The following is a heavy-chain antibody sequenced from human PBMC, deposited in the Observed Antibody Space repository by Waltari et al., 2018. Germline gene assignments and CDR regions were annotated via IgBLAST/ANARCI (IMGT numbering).Heavy chain of an antibody. D-gene: IGHD1-26*01. Sequence: QVQLQESGPGLVKPSETLSLTCTVSGGSISSHYWSWIRQPPGKGLEWIGYIYYSGSTNYNPSLKSRVTISVDTSKNQFSLKLSSVTAADTAVYYCARMYSGSYYFDYWGQGTLVTVSS. CDR2: IYYSGST. J-gene: IGHJ4*02. CDR1: GGSISSHY. CDR3: ARMYSGSYYFDY. V-gene: IGHV4-59*11.